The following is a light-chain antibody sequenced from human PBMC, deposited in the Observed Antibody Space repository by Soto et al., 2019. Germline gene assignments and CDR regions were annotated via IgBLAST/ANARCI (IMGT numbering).Light chain of an antibody. V-gene: IGLV2-14*01. CDR1: SSVIGKYNY. CDR3: SSYTGSNINTVV. Sequence: QSVLTQPASVSGSPGQSITISCTGTSSVIGKYNYVSWLQQHPAKAPKLIIFEVSTRPSGVSNRFSGSKSGNTASLTISGLQAEDEADYYCSSYTGSNINTVVFGGGTKVTVL. J-gene: IGLJ2*01. CDR2: EVS.